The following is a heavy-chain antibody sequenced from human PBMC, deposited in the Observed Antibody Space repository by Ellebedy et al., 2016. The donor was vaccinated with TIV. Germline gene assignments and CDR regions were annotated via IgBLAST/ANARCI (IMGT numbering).Heavy chain of an antibody. CDR2: ITTDGSST. D-gene: IGHD5-24*01. CDR3: ARDARRDGFKFADFQH. CDR1: GFTFSSYW. J-gene: IGHJ1*01. Sequence: GESLKISCAASGFTFSSYWMHWVRQAPGKGLVWVSRITTDGSSTTYADSVKGRFTISRDNSKNTLYLQMNSLRAEDTAVYYCARDARRDGFKFADFQHWGQGTLVTVSS. V-gene: IGHV3-74*01.